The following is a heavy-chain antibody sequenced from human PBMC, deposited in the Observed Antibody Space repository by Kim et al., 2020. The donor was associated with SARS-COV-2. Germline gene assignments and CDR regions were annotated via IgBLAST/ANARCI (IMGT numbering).Heavy chain of an antibody. CDR2: ISAYNGNT. CDR1: GYTFTSYG. CDR3: ARGWDIVVVPAAILDY. Sequence: ASVKVSCKASGYTFTSYGISWVRQAPGQGLEWMGWISAYNGNTNYAQKLQGRVTMTTDTSTSTAYMELRSLRSDDTAVYYCARGWDIVVVPAAILDYWGQGTLVTVSS. J-gene: IGHJ4*02. V-gene: IGHV1-18*04. D-gene: IGHD2-2*02.